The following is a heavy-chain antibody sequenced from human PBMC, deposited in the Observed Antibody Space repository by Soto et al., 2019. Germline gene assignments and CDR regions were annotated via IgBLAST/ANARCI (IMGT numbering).Heavy chain of an antibody. D-gene: IGHD6-19*01. CDR3: ARDVSGWDNWFDP. Sequence: GGSLRLSCAASGFIFSSNAMHWVRQPPGKGLEWVAVISYDETTKYYADSVKGRFTISRDNSKNTLSLQMNSLREDDTALYYCARDVSGWDNWFDPWGQGTLVTVSS. J-gene: IGHJ5*02. CDR2: ISYDETTK. CDR1: GFIFSSNA. V-gene: IGHV3-30-3*01.